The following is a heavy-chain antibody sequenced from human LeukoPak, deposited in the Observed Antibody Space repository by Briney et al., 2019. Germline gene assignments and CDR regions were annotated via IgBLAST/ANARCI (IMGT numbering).Heavy chain of an antibody. CDR1: GFSFSDYE. V-gene: IGHV3-48*03. Sequence: GGSLRLSCAASGFSFSDYEMNWVRQAPGKGLEWISYIIASSTTIYYADSVKGRFTISRDNAKNSLYLQMNGLRGEDTAVYYCAKGPGARGFFNWFDPWGQGTLVTVSS. CDR2: IIASSTTI. D-gene: IGHD5-12*01. J-gene: IGHJ5*02. CDR3: AKGPGARGFFNWFDP.